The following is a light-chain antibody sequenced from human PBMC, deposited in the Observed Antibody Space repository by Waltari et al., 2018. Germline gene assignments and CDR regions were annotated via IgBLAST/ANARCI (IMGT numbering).Light chain of an antibody. CDR3: SSYAGSNNLV. CDR1: SSDVGSSNY. V-gene: IGLV2-8*01. Sequence: QSALTQPPSASGSPGQSVTISCTGTSSDVGSSNYVSWYQHPPGKAPKLMIYEVSKRPSGVPDRFSGSKSGNTASLTVSGLRAEDEADYYCSSYAGSNNLVFGGGTKLTVL. CDR2: EVS. J-gene: IGLJ2*01.